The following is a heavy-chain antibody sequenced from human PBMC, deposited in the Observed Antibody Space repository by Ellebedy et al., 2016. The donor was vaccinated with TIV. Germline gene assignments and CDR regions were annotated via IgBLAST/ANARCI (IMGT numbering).Heavy chain of an antibody. D-gene: IGHD3-10*01. CDR3: ARARGQYRYSPGSYFTN. CDR1: GGSFTGYF. V-gene: IGHV4-34*12. CDR2: FIPSGTT. J-gene: IGHJ4*02. Sequence: MPSETLSLTCAAHGGSFTGYFWSWIRQPPGKGLEWIGEFIPSGTTNDNPSLKSRVTISVDTPKKQFYLRLKSVTAADTAVYYCARARGQYRYSPGSYFTNWGQGEMVTVSS.